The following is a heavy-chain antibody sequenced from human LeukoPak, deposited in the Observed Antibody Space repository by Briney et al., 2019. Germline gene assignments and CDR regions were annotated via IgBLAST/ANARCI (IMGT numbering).Heavy chain of an antibody. V-gene: IGHV4-34*01. J-gene: IGHJ5*02. CDR2: INRFGNT. Sequence: KASETLSLTCAVYGGSFSGYHWSWIRQPPGKGLEWIGEINRFGNTNYNPSLKSRVTISVDTSKNQFSLKLRSITAADTAVYYCATSSYGYKNWFDPWGQGTLVTVSS. D-gene: IGHD5-18*01. CDR3: ATSSYGYKNWFDP. CDR1: GGSFSGYH.